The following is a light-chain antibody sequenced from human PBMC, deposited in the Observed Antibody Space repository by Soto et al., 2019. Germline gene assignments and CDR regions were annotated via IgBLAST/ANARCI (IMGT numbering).Light chain of an antibody. CDR2: LNSDGSH. J-gene: IGLJ7*01. V-gene: IGLV4-69*01. CDR3: QTWGTGIPV. Sequence: QPVLTQSPSASASLGASVKLTCTLSSGHSSYAIAWHQQQPEKGPRYLMKLNSDGSHSKGDGIPDRFSGSSSGAERCLTISSLQSEDEADYYCQTWGTGIPVFGGGTQLTVL. CDR1: SGHSSYA.